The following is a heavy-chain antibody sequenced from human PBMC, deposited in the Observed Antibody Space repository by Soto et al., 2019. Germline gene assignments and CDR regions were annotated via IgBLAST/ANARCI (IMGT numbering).Heavy chain of an antibody. CDR3: AKDVR. CDR1: GFTFVTHW. Sequence: EVQLVESGGDLVHPGGSVRLSCVASGFTFVTHWMSWVRQAPGKGLEWVANINGDASEKYYADSVKGRFTISRDNAKNSLYLQMNSLRVEDTAVYYCAKDVRWGQGTLITVSS. J-gene: IGHJ4*02. CDR2: INGDASEK. V-gene: IGHV3-7*05.